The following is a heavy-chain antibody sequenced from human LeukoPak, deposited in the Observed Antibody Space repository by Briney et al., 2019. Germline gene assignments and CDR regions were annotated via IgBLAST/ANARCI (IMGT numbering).Heavy chain of an antibody. D-gene: IGHD7-27*01. CDR3: ARGGLPGGFDY. V-gene: IGHV3-74*01. J-gene: IGHJ4*02. CDR1: GFTVSNSW. Sequence: GGSLRLSCAASGFTVSNSWMFWVRQAPGKGLMYVSEINNDGNRIRYVGSVKGRFTISRDGAKNTLFLQMNSLRDDDTAMYYCARGGLPGGFDYWGQGILVTVSS. CDR2: INNDGNRI.